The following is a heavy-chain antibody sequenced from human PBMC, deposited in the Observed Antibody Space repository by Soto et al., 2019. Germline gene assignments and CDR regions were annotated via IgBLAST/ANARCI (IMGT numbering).Heavy chain of an antibody. CDR3: ARGIYCTLDICYTGYYYMDV. J-gene: IGHJ6*03. CDR2: ISSGRNYI. CDR1: GFTFSNYT. Sequence: DVQLVESGGGLVKPGGSLRLSCTVSGFTFSNYTMDWVRQAPGKGLEWVSSISSGRNYIYYADSVKGRFTISRDNAKNSLCLQTTSLRAEDTAVFYCARGIYCTLDICYTGYYYMDVWGKGTTVTVSS. D-gene: IGHD2-2*02. V-gene: IGHV3-21*01.